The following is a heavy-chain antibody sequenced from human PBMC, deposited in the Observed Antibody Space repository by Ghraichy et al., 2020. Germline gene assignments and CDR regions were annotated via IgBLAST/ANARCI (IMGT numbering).Heavy chain of an antibody. D-gene: IGHD6-6*01. CDR1: GGSISSSSYY. J-gene: IGHJ6*03. CDR2: IYYSGST. CDR3: ARHASSSTFYYYYYMDV. V-gene: IGHV4-39*01. Sequence: SETLSLTCTVSGGSISSSSYYWGWIRQPPGKGLEWIGSIYYSGSTYYNPSLKSRVTISVDTSKNQFSLKLSSVTAADTAVYYCARHASSSTFYYYYYMDVWGKGTTVTVSS.